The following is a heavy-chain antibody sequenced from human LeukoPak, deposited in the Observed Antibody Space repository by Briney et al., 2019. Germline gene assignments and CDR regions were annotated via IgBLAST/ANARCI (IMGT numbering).Heavy chain of an antibody. CDR1: GFTFSSYA. D-gene: IGHD3-22*01. Sequence: PGGSLRLSCAASGFTFSSYAMSWVRQAPGKGLEWVSAISGSGGSTYYADSVKGRFTISRDNSKNTLYLQMNSLRAEDTAVYYCAKDGSRRYYYDSSGYSPPYYYYGMDVWGQGTTVTVSS. CDR2: ISGSGGST. J-gene: IGHJ6*02. V-gene: IGHV3-23*01. CDR3: AKDGSRRYYYDSSGYSPPYYYYGMDV.